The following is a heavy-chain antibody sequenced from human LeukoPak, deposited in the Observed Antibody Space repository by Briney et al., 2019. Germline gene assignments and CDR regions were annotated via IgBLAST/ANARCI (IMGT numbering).Heavy chain of an antibody. D-gene: IGHD1-14*01. Sequence: GGSLRLACAASGFTFSSYAMSWVRQAPGKGLEWVASISGIGGRTYYAASVKGRFTISRDNSKNALYLQMNSQRAEDTAVYSCAKDSGRALGGLFDYWGQGTLVTVSS. CDR2: ISGIGGRT. CDR1: GFTFSSYA. CDR3: AKDSGRALGGLFDY. J-gene: IGHJ4*02. V-gene: IGHV3-23*01.